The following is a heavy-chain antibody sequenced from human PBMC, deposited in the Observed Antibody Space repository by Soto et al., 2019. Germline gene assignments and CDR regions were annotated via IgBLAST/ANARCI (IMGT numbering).Heavy chain of an antibody. V-gene: IGHV1-18*01. J-gene: IGHJ6*02. D-gene: IGHD3-22*01. Sequence: ASVKVSCKASGYTFTSYGISWVRQAPGQGLEWMGWISAYNGNTNYAQKLQGRVTMTTDTSTSTAYMEPRSLRSDDTAVYYCARDSPSDSRGYYSNYYYGMDVWGQGTTVTVSS. CDR1: GYTFTSYG. CDR2: ISAYNGNT. CDR3: ARDSPSDSRGYYSNYYYGMDV.